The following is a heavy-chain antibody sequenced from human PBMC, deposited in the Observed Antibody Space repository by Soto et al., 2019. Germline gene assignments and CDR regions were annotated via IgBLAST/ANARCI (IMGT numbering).Heavy chain of an antibody. CDR1: GGSVSSGDYH. Sequence: PSETLSLTCTVPGGSVSSGDYHWSWIRQPPGKGLEWIGYIYYSGSTNYNPSLKSRVTISVDTSKNQFSLKLSSVTAADTAVYYCARDKKLREVYGGNSGFWFDPWGQGTLVTVSS. D-gene: IGHD2-21*02. J-gene: IGHJ5*02. CDR2: IYYSGST. V-gene: IGHV4-61*08. CDR3: ARDKKLREVYGGNSGFWFDP.